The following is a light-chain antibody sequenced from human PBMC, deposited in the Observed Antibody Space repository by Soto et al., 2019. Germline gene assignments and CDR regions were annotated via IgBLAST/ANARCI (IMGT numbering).Light chain of an antibody. CDR1: QSVSTN. CDR2: FAS. J-gene: IGKJ5*01. CDR3: QQYNKWPLT. Sequence: EIVMTQSPATLSVSPGERATLSCRASQSVSTNLAWYQQKPGRAPRLLIYFASTRATGIPARFSGGGSETDFTLTISSLQSEDFAVYYCQQYNKWPLTFGQGTRLEIK. V-gene: IGKV3-15*01.